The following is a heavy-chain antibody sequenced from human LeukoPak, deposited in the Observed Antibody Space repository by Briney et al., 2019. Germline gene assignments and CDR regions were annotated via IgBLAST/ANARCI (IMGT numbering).Heavy chain of an antibody. CDR2: MNPNSGNT. D-gene: IGHD3-10*01. V-gene: IGHV1-8*01. Sequence: GASVKVSCKASGYTFTSYDINWVRQATGQGLEWMGWMNPNSGNTGYAQKFQGRVTMTRNISISTAYMELSSLRSEDTAVYYCARGPYGSGSYSFDYWGQGTLVTVSS. CDR1: GYTFTSYD. CDR3: ARGPYGSGSYSFDY. J-gene: IGHJ4*02.